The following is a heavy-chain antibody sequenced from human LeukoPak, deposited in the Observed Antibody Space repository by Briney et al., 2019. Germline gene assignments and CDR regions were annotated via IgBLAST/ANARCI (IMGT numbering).Heavy chain of an antibody. D-gene: IGHD6-19*01. CDR2: IQNTGDP. V-gene: IGHV4-59*01. Sequence: TETLSLTCTVSSASISNYYWGWIRQSPGKGLEWIGSIQNTGDPTYKPSLKSRASISKDMTNNQFSLQLPAVSAADTAVYYCVKHGSGWSFDYWGQGTLVTVSS. J-gene: IGHJ4*02. CDR1: SASISNYY. CDR3: VKHGSGWSFDY.